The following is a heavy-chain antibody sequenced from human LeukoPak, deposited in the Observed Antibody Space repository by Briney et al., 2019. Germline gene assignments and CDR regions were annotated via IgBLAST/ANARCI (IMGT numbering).Heavy chain of an antibody. V-gene: IGHV3-23*01. CDR1: GFTFSSYA. CDR2: ISGIGGTT. J-gene: IGHJ4*02. Sequence: GGSLRLSCAASGFTFSSYAMSWVRQAPGKGLEWVSAISGIGGTTYYADSVKGRFTISRDNSKNTLHLQMNSLRAEDTAAYYCAKFAQQYCSGGSCHPFDYWGQGTLVTVSS. D-gene: IGHD2-15*01. CDR3: AKFAQQYCSGGSCHPFDY.